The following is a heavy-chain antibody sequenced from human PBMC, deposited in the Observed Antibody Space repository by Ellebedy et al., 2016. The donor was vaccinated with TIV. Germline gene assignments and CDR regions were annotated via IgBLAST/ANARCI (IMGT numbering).Heavy chain of an antibody. CDR2: ISGSGGST. CDR3: ARELRRKLPFDY. CDR1: GFTFSSYA. J-gene: IGHJ4*02. Sequence: GESLKISXAASGFTFSSYAMSWVRQAPGKGLEWVSAISGSGGSTYYADSVKGRFTISRDNSKNTLYLQMNSLRAEDTAVYYCARELRRKLPFDYWGQGTLVTVSS. V-gene: IGHV3-23*01.